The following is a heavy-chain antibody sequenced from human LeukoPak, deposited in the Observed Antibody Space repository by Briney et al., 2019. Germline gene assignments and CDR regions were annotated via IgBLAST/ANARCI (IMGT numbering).Heavy chain of an antibody. CDR3: VGGDGREF. J-gene: IGHJ4*02. V-gene: IGHV3-21*01. D-gene: IGHD5-24*01. Sequence: GGSLRLSCAASGFTFSTYTMNWVRQAPGNGPEYVSSISSDSRHIHYADSVKGRFAISGDNAKNSLYLQLNSLRADDTSVYYCVGGDGREFWGQGTLVTVSS. CDR1: GFTFSTYT. CDR2: ISSDSRHI.